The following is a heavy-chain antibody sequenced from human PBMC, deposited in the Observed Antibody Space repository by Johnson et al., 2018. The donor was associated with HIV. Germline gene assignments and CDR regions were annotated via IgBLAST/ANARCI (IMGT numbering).Heavy chain of an antibody. D-gene: IGHD2-21*02. CDR1: GFTFSSYA. CDR2: ISYDGSDK. V-gene: IGHV3-30*04. J-gene: IGHJ3*02. Sequence: QVQLVESGGGVVQPGRSLRLSCAASGFTFSSYAMHWVRQAPGKGLEWVAVISYDGSDKYYADSVKGRFTISRDSSKNTLYLQMSSLRAQDTAVYYCARDFTAVYCGGDCYAFDIWGQGTMVTVSS. CDR3: ARDFTAVYCGGDCYAFDI.